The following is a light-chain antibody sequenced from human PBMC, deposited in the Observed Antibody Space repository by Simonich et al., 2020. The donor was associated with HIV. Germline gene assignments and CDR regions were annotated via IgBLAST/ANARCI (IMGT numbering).Light chain of an antibody. Sequence: SYELTQSPSLSVSPGQTASITCSGERLGDKYVSWYQQKPGQSPVLVIYHNTKRPSGFPERLSGSNSGNTASLTIGGTQAMDEADYYCQAWDNNNVIFGGGTKLTVL. CDR2: HNT. J-gene: IGLJ2*01. CDR1: RLGDKY. CDR3: QAWDNNNVI. V-gene: IGLV3-1*01.